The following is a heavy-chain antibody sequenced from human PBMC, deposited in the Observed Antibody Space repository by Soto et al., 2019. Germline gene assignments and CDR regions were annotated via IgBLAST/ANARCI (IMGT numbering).Heavy chain of an antibody. D-gene: IGHD3-10*01. Sequence: QVQLVESGGGVIQPGMSLRLSCAASGFTFSICGMHWVRQAPGKGLDWVAVISYAGSNKYYADSVKCRFTISRDNSKNTLYLQMNSLRAEDTAVYYCAKQTMVRGVFPLMDVWGQGTTVTVSS. V-gene: IGHV3-30*18. CDR1: GFTFSICG. CDR2: ISYAGSNK. CDR3: AKQTMVRGVFPLMDV. J-gene: IGHJ6*02.